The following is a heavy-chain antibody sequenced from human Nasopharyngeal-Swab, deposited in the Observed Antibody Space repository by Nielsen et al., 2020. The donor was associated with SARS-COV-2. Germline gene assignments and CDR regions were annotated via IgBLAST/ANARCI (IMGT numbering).Heavy chain of an antibody. CDR1: GGSFSGYY. D-gene: IGHD2-15*01. CDR2: ITHSGST. Sequence: SETLSLTCAVSGGSFSGYYLSWIRQPPGKGLEWIGEITHSGSTNYNPSLKSRVTISVDTSKNQSSLKLSSVTAADTAVYYCARVADCSGGSCDGWFGPWGQGTLVTVSS. J-gene: IGHJ5*02. CDR3: ARVADCSGGSCDGWFGP. V-gene: IGHV4-34*01.